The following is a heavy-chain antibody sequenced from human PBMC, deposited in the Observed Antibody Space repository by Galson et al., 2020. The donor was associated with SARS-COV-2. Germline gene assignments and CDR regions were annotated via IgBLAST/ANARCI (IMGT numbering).Heavy chain of an antibody. CDR2: IYPSGST. Sequence: SETLSLTCAVSGYSIGTTNYWGWVRQPPGKGLEWIGSIYPSGSTYNNPSLKSRVTISLDTSKNQFSLRLDSVTAADTALYYCARQGVNMIVLVTVPGWYFDLWGRGTLVTVSS. CDR1: GYSIGTTNY. V-gene: IGHV4-38-2*01. J-gene: IGHJ2*01. CDR3: ARQGVNMIVLVTVPGWYFDL. D-gene: IGHD3-22*01.